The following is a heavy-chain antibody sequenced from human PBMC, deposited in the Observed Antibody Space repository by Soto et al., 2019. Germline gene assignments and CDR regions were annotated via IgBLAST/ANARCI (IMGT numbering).Heavy chain of an antibody. D-gene: IGHD4-17*01. J-gene: IGHJ4*02. CDR1: GFTFSSYS. Sequence: PGGSLRLSCAASGFTFSSYSMNWVRQAPGKGLEWVSSISSSSSYIYYADSVKGRFTISRDNAKNSLYLQMNSLRAEDTAVYYCARPPTTVTTNYLGYWGQGTLVTVSS. CDR2: ISSSSSYI. CDR3: ARPPTTVTTNYLGY. V-gene: IGHV3-21*01.